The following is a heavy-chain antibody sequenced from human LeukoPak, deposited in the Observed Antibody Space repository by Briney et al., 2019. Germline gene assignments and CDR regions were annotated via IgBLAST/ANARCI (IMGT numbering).Heavy chain of an antibody. V-gene: IGHV1-24*01. CDR1: GDSLTELS. CDR2: FDPKDGET. J-gene: IGHJ5*02. D-gene: IGHD1-26*01. Sequence: GASVKVSCKVSGDSLTELSMHWVRQAPKKGLEWMGGFDPKDGETIYAKKFQGRVTLTEDTSTDTAYMELSSLRSEDTAIYYCATDRQWDLLNGSTWGQGTLVTVSS. CDR3: ATDRQWDLLNGST.